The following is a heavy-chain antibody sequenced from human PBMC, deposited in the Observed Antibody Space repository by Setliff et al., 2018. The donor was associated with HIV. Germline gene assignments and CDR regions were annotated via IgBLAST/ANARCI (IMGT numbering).Heavy chain of an antibody. CDR3: ARGQDGHSVLFDY. Sequence: PSETLSLTCTVSGASIRNYYWSWVRQPPGKGLEWIGYIYNSGITNYNPSLESRVTISVDTSKNQFSLKVSSVTAADTAVYFCARGQDGHSVLFDYWGQGAPVTVSS. CDR1: GASIRNYY. CDR2: IYNSGIT. D-gene: IGHD3-10*02. V-gene: IGHV4-59*01. J-gene: IGHJ4*02.